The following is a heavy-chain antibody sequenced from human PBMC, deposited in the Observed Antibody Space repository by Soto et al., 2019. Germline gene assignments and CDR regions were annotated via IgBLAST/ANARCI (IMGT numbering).Heavy chain of an antibody. CDR3: AREADILNWFDP. V-gene: IGHV3-48*01. Sequence: GGSLRLSCAASGFTFSSYSMNWVRQAPGKGLEWVSYISSSSSTIYYADSVKGRFTISRDNAKNSLYLQMNSLRAEDTAVYYCAREADILNWFDPWGHGPLVTVS. J-gene: IGHJ5*02. D-gene: IGHD3-9*01. CDR1: GFTFSSYS. CDR2: ISSSSSTI.